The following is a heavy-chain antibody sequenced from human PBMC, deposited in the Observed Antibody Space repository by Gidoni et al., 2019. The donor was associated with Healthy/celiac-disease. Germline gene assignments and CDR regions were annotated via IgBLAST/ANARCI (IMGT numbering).Heavy chain of an antibody. V-gene: IGHV3-23*01. CDR1: GFTFSRYA. J-gene: IGHJ4*02. Sequence: EVQLLESGGGLVQPGGSLSLSCAASGFTFSRYAMRWVRQAPGKGLEWVSAISGSGGSTYYADSVKGRFTISRDNSKNTLYLKMNSLRAEDTAVYYCAKTAGYSSGWYGGGDYWGQGTLVTVSS. D-gene: IGHD6-19*01. CDR2: ISGSGGST. CDR3: AKTAGYSSGWYGGGDY.